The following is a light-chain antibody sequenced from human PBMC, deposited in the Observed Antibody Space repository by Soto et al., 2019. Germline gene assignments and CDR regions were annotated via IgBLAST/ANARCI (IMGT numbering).Light chain of an antibody. CDR3: GTWDSSLSAYV. Sequence: QPVLTQPPSVSGAPGQRVTISCTGSSSNIGAGYDVHWYQQRPGTAPKLLIYDNNKRPSGIPDRFSGSKSGTSATLGITGLQTGDEADYYCGTWDSSLSAYVFGTGTKLT. CDR2: DNN. J-gene: IGLJ1*01. CDR1: SSNIGAGYD. V-gene: IGLV1-51*01.